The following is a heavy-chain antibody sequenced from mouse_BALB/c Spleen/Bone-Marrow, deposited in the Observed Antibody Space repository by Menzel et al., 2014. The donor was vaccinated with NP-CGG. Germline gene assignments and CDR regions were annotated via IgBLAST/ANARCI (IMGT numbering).Heavy chain of an antibody. J-gene: IGHJ2*01. Sequence: VQLQQSGPGLVQPSQSLSITCTVSGFSLTSYGVHWVRQSPGKGLEWLGVIWSGGSTDYNAAFISRLSISKDNSKSQVFFKMNSLQANDTAIYYCARNGNYYFDYRGQGTTLTVSS. CDR2: IWSGGST. CDR3: ARNGNYYFDY. V-gene: IGHV2-2*02. CDR1: GFSLTSYG. D-gene: IGHD2-1*01.